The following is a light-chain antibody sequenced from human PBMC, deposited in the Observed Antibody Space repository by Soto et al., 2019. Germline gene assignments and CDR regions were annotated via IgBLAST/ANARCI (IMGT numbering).Light chain of an antibody. J-gene: IGLJ3*02. CDR2: ANN. CDR3: AAWDDGLNGWL. CDR1: NSNIGADYG. V-gene: IGLV1-40*01. Sequence: QSVLTQPPSVSGAPGQRVTISCTGTNSNIGADYGVHWYQQFPGTAPKLLIYANNNRPSGVPDRFSGSKSANSASLAISGLKSEDEADYYCAAWDDGLNGWLFGGGTKLTVL.